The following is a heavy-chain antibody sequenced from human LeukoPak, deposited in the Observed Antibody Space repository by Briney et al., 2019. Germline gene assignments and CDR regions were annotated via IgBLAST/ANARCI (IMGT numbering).Heavy chain of an antibody. V-gene: IGHV3-7*01. CDR2: IKQDGSKK. CDR1: GLIFSNYW. J-gene: IGHJ4*02. CDR3: AREGHGGFDF. Sequence: PGGSLRLSCAASGLIFSNYWMSWVRQAPGKGLEWVANIKQDGSKKEYVDSVMGRFTISRDNAKNSLDLQMNSLRAEDTAVYYCAREGHGGFDFWGQGILVTVSS.